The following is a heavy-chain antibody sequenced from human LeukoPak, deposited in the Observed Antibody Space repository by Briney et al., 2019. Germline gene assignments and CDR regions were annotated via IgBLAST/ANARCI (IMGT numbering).Heavy chain of an antibody. J-gene: IGHJ4*01. V-gene: IGHV4-39*01. CDR3: AKSGGYGLIDY. CDR2: IYSSGST. CDR1: GVPISSSSYY. D-gene: IGHD6-25*01. Sequence: SETLSLTCNVSGVPISSSSYYWGWIRQPPGKGLEWIGSIYSSGSTYYNSSLKNRVTISIDTSKDQVSLKMSSVTAADTAVYYCAKSGGYGLIDYWGQGTLVTVSS.